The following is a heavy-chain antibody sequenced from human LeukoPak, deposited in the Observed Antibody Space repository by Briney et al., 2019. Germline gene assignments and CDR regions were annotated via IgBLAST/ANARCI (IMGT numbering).Heavy chain of an antibody. J-gene: IGHJ4*02. V-gene: IGHV3-23*01. CDR2: ISDSGGST. Sequence: GGSLRLSCAASGFSFSNYEMSWVRQAPGKGLEWVAGISDSGGSTNYADSVKGRFTISRDNPKNTLYLQMNSLRAEDTAVYFCAKRGVVIRVILVGFHKEAYYFDSWGQGALVTVSS. CDR1: GFSFSNYE. D-gene: IGHD3-22*01. CDR3: AKRGVVIRVILVGFHKEAYYFDS.